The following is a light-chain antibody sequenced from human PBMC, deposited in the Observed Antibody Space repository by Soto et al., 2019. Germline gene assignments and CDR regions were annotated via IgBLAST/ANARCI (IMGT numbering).Light chain of an antibody. Sequence: DIQMTQSPSSLSASVEDRVIITCRASQSISNHLNWYQQKPGKAPKLLIFAASSLQSGVPSRFSGSRSGPDFPLTISSLQPEDFATYYCQQSDSSPPTFGQGTKVEIK. CDR3: QQSDSSPPT. J-gene: IGKJ1*01. V-gene: IGKV1-39*01. CDR1: QSISNH. CDR2: AAS.